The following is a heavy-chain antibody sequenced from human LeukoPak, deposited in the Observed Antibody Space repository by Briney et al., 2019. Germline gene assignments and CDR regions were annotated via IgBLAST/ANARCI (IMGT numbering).Heavy chain of an antibody. CDR2: ISSSSSYI. CDR1: GFTFSSHS. Sequence: GSLRLSCAASGFTFSSHSMNWVRQAPGKGLEWVSSISSSSSYIYYADSVKGRFTISRDNAKNSLYLQMNSLRAEDTAVYYCARAGSTPTVTTFVDYWGQGTLVTVSS. CDR3: ARAGSTPTVTTFVDY. V-gene: IGHV3-21*01. J-gene: IGHJ4*02. D-gene: IGHD4-17*01.